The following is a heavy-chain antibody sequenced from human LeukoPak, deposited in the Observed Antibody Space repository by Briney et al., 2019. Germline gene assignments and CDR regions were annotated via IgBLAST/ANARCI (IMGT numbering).Heavy chain of an antibody. J-gene: IGHJ4*02. V-gene: IGHV3-23*01. CDR3: AKAFDGSYKFAY. D-gene: IGHD6-19*01. CDR1: GFTFSSYG. Sequence: QPGGSLRLSCAASGFTFSSYGMSWVRQAPGKGLEWVAAISGSGSSTYYADSVKGRFNISRDNSKNTLYLKMNSLRAEDTAVYYCAKAFDGSYKFAYWGQGTLVTVSS. CDR2: ISGSGSST.